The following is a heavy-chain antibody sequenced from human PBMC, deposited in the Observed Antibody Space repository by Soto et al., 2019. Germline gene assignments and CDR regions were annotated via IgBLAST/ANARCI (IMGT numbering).Heavy chain of an antibody. V-gene: IGHV4-39*01. CDR3: ARRTLDYYYGMDV. D-gene: IGHD2-2*01. CDR2: IYYSGST. Sequence: PSEALSLTCSVSGVSSSSSRYSCAWIRQPPGKVLEWIGSIYYSGSTYYNPSLKSRVTISVDTSKNQFSLKLSSVTAADTAVYYCARRTLDYYYGMDVWGQGTTVT. CDR1: GVSSSSSRYS. J-gene: IGHJ6*02.